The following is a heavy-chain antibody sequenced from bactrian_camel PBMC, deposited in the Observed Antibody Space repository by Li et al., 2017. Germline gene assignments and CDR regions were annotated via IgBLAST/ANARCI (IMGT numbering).Heavy chain of an antibody. V-gene: IGHV3S63*01. Sequence: VQLVESGGGSVQAGGSLKLSCALRGYTDEYCIGWFRQAPGKEREGVAWRDGSSGGMYYVDSVKGRFTMSQDNAKNTVYLQMNVLKPEDTAMYYCAAGQSGRCGNFRYWGQGTQVTVS. J-gene: IGHJ4*01. CDR1: GYTDEYC. CDR2: RDGSSGGM. D-gene: IGHD1*01. CDR3: AAGQSGRCGNFRY.